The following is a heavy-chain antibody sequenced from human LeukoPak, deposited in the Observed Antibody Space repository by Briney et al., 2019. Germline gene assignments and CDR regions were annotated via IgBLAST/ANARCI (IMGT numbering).Heavy chain of an antibody. CDR2: IYHSGST. CDR1: GGSISSGGYS. CDR3: AKVRGAGVFDI. D-gene: IGHD3-10*01. Sequence: PSQTLPLTCAVSGGSISSGGYSWSWIRQPPGKGLEWIGYIYHSGSTYYNPSLKSRVTISVDRSKNQFSLKLSSVTAADTAVYYCAKVRGAGVFDIWGQGTMVTVSS. V-gene: IGHV4-30-2*01. J-gene: IGHJ3*02.